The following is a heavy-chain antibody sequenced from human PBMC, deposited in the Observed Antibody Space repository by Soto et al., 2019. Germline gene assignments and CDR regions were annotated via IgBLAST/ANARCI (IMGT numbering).Heavy chain of an antibody. J-gene: IGHJ4*02. CDR1: GGSISSYY. V-gene: IGHV4-59*08. CDR2: ISYSGNT. D-gene: IGHD5-12*01. CDR3: ARHEGGSGYDLGY. Sequence: SETLSLTCTVYGGSISSYYWSWIRQPPGKGLEWIGYISYSGNTNYNPSLKSRVTISVDTSKNQFSLKLSSVTAADTAVYYCARHEGGSGYDLGYWGQGTLVTVSS.